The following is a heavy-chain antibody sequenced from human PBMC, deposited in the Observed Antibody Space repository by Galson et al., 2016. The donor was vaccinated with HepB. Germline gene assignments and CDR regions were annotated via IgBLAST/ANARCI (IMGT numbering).Heavy chain of an antibody. J-gene: IGHJ6*02. D-gene: IGHD3-10*01. CDR3: ARDFVVGDYGSGRGDV. CDR1: GFLFSDYY. V-gene: IGHV3-11*05. Sequence: SLRLSCAASGFLFSDYYMSWIRQVPGEGLEWISDISGSGTYIRYADSLKGRFTVSRDNGKKSLYLQINSLRAEDTAVYYCARDFVVGDYGSGRGDVWGQGTTVVVSS. CDR2: ISGSGTYI.